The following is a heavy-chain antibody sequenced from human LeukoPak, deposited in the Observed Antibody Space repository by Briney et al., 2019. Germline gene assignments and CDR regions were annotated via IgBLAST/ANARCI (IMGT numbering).Heavy chain of an antibody. J-gene: IGHJ3*02. CDR1: GFTFSSYA. Sequence: GGSLRLSCAASGFTFSSYAIHWVRQAPGKGLEWVAVISYDGSNKYYADSVKGRFTISRDNSKNTLYLQMNSLRAEDTAVYYCARDRRAFDIWGQGTMVTVSS. CDR3: ARDRRAFDI. V-gene: IGHV3-30-3*01. CDR2: ISYDGSNK.